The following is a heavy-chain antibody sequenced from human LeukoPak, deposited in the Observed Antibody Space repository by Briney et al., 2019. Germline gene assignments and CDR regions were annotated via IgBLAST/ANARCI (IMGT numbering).Heavy chain of an antibody. CDR3: ARQSSSSWYSLFDY. J-gene: IGHJ4*02. D-gene: IGHD6-13*01. CDR2: IYPGDSDT. V-gene: IGHV5-51*01. Sequence: GESLQISCKGSGYSFTNYWIGWVRQMPGKGLEWMGIIYPGDSDTRYSPSFQGQVTISADKSISTAYLQWSSLKASDTAMYYCARQSSSSWYSLFDYWGQGTLVTVSS. CDR1: GYSFTNYW.